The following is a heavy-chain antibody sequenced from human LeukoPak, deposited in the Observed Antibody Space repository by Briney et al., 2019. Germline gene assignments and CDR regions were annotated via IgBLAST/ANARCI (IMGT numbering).Heavy chain of an antibody. CDR2: VSYDGSWD. CDR3: TREERGYIPAF. J-gene: IGHJ4*02. V-gene: IGHV3-30*01. Sequence: GGSLRLSCVASGFTFTNYAMHWVRQTPGKGIEWVAFVSYDGSWDSYSDSVKGRFTISRDASKNTLNLEMNSLRAEDTAVYYCTREERGYIPAFWGQGTLVTVSS. D-gene: IGHD3-16*02. CDR1: GFTFTNYA.